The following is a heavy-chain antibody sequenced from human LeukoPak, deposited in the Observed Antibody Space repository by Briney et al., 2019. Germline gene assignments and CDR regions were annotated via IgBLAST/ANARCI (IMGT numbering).Heavy chain of an antibody. CDR2: IKGDGSST. J-gene: IGHJ4*02. D-gene: IGHD1-26*01. CDR3: VRDGVGALPFDY. CDR1: GFTFSSNW. V-gene: IGHV3-74*01. Sequence: GGSLRLSCAASGFTFSSNWMHWVRQAPGKGLVWVSRIKGDGSSTSYADSVKGRFTISRDNAKNTLFLQMNSLRAEDTAVYYCVRDGVGALPFDYWGQGTLVTVSS.